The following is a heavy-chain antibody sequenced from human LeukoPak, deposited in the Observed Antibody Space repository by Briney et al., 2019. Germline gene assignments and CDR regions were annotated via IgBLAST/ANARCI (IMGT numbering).Heavy chain of an antibody. CDR1: GFTFPSYS. D-gene: IGHD5-12*01. V-gene: IGHV3-21*01. J-gene: IGHJ6*04. Sequence: GGSLRLSCVASGFTFPSYSMNWVRQAPGKGLEWVSSISSSSTYIYYADSAKGRFTISRDNAKNSLYLQMNSLRAEDTAVYYCASFGYSGYDWHYYYGMDVWGKGTTVTVSS. CDR3: ASFGYSGYDWHYYYGMDV. CDR2: ISSSSTYI.